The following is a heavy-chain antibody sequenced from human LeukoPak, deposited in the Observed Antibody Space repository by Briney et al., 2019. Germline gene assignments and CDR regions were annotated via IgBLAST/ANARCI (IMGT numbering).Heavy chain of an antibody. Sequence: GASVKVSCTASGYTFTGYYMHWVRQAPGQGLEWMGRINPNSGGTNYEQKFQGRGTMTRHTSISTAYMELSRLRSDDTAVYYCARGSMGFWDFDYWGQGTLVTVSS. CDR1: GYTFTGYY. J-gene: IGHJ4*02. D-gene: IGHD3-16*01. CDR2: INPNSGGT. V-gene: IGHV1-2*06. CDR3: ARGSMGFWDFDY.